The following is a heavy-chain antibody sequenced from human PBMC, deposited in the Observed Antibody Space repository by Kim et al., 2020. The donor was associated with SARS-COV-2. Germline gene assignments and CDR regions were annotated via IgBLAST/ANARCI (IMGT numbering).Heavy chain of an antibody. CDR2: ISYTTST. J-gene: IGHJ4*02. V-gene: IGHV4-39*02. Sequence: SETLSLTCTVSGVSVSSPTTYWAWIRQPPGKGLEWIGSISYTTSTYYNPSLRNRVAISIDTSKNHFSLTLGSVTAADTAVYYCASVWSGVYGGDYWGQGT. CDR1: GVSVSSPTTY. CDR3: ASVWSGVYGGDY. D-gene: IGHD3-3*01.